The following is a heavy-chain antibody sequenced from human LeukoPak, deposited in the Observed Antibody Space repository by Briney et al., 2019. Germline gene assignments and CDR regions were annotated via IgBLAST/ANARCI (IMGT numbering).Heavy chain of an antibody. V-gene: IGHV4-4*07. D-gene: IGHD6-6*01. CDR3: ATTRIAARRVPVYYYYMDV. Sequence: SETLSPTCTVSGGSISSYYWSWIRQPAGKGLEWIGRIYTSGSTNYNPSLKSRVTMSVDTSKNQFSLKLSSVTAADTAVYYCATTRIAARRVPVYYYYMDVWGKGTTVTVSS. CDR1: GGSISSYY. J-gene: IGHJ6*03. CDR2: IYTSGST.